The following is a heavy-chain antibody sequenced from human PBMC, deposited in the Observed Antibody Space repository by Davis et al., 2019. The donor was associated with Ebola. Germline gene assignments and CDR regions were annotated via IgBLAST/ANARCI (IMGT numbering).Heavy chain of an antibody. J-gene: IGHJ6*03. CDR1: GGSISSSSYY. CDR2: IYYSGST. CDR3: ARNEYYDFWSGWFYYMDV. V-gene: IGHV4-39*07. Sequence: PSETLSLTCTVSGGSISSSSYYWGWIRQPPGKGLEWIGSIYYSGSTYYNPYLKSRVTISVDTSKNQFSLKLSSVTAADTAVYYCARNEYYDFWSGWFYYMDVWGKGTTVTVSS. D-gene: IGHD3-3*01.